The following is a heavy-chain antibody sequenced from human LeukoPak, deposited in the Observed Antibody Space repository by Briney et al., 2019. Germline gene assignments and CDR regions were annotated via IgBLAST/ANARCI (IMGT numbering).Heavy chain of an antibody. V-gene: IGHV4-61*02. CDR3: ARGLWFGDENPPYFDY. J-gene: IGHJ4*02. D-gene: IGHD3-10*01. CDR2: IYTSEST. CDR1: GGSISSSNYY. Sequence: PSETLSLTCTVSGGSISSSNYYWSWIRQPAGKGLEWIGRIYTSESTNYNPSLKSRVTISVDTSRNQFSLKLSSVTAADTAVYYCARGLWFGDENPPYFDYWGQGILVTVSS.